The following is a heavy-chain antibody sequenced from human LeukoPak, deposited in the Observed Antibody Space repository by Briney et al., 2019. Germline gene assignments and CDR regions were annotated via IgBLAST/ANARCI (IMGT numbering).Heavy chain of an antibody. CDR1: GYTFTSYD. V-gene: IGHV1-8*01. CDR3: ARDSGERGSGSYLIAY. Sequence: ASVRVSCKASGYTFTSYDINWVRQATGQGLEWMGWMNPNSGNTGYAQKFQGRVTMTRDTSISTAYMELSRLRSDDTAVYYCARDSGERGSGSYLIAYWGQGTLVTVSS. D-gene: IGHD3-10*01. CDR2: MNPNSGNT. J-gene: IGHJ4*02.